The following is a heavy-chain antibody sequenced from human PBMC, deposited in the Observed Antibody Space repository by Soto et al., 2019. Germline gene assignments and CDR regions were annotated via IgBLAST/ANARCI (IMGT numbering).Heavy chain of an antibody. CDR3: AKEQTTYYDFWSGYYSDYSYGMDV. J-gene: IGHJ6*02. CDR1: GFTLSSYA. V-gene: IGHV3-30*18. Sequence: GGSLRLSCAASGFTLSSYAMHWVRQAPGKGLEWVAVISYDGTNKYYADSVKGRFTISRDNSKNTLYLQMNSLRAEDTAVYYCAKEQTTYYDFWSGYYSDYSYGMDVWGQGTTVTVSS. D-gene: IGHD3-3*01. CDR2: ISYDGTNK.